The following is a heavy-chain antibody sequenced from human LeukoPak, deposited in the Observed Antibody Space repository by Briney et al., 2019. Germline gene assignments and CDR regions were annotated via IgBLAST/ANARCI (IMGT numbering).Heavy chain of an antibody. V-gene: IGHV3-74*01. CDR3: ASALGGQGGH. CDR1: GFTSSRYW. CDR2: IQSDGSST. D-gene: IGHD1-26*01. Sequence: GGSLRLSCAASGFTSSRYWMHWVRQAPGKGLMWVSLIQSDGSSTRYADSVKGRFTISRDNAKNTLFLQMNSLRADDTAVYYCASALGGQGGHWGQGSLVTVSS. J-gene: IGHJ4*02.